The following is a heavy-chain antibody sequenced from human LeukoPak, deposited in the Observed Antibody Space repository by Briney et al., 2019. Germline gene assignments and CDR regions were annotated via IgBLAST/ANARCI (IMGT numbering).Heavy chain of an antibody. J-gene: IGHJ5*02. Sequence: ASVKVSCKASGYTFTSYGISWVRQAPGQGLEWMGWISAYNGNTNYAQKLQGRVTMTTDTSTSTACMELRSLRSDDTAVYYCAREMATVTSSRSNWFDPWGQGTLVTVSS. D-gene: IGHD4-17*01. CDR1: GYTFTSYG. CDR3: AREMATVTSSRSNWFDP. V-gene: IGHV1-18*01. CDR2: ISAYNGNT.